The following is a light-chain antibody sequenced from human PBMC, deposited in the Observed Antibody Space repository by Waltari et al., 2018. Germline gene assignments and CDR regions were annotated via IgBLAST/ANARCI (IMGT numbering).Light chain of an antibody. CDR3: QQYRTPPWT. Sequence: DIQMTQSPSTMSASVGDRVTITCRASENINNWLAWYQQKPGKAPKLLIQRASTLESGVSSRFSGSGSGTEFTLIISSLQPDDFATYSCQQYRTPPWTFGQGTKVEI. CDR1: ENINNW. V-gene: IGKV1-5*03. J-gene: IGKJ1*01. CDR2: RAS.